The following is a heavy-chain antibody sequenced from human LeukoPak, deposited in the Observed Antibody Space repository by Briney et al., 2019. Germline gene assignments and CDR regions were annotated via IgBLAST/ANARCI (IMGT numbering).Heavy chain of an antibody. J-gene: IGHJ4*02. D-gene: IGHD3-22*01. V-gene: IGHV1-2*02. CDR3: ALEVYYSDNSAFDY. CDR2: MDPKSGEA. Sequence: ASVKVSCKASGYTFTDYYMHWVRQAPGQGLEWMGWMDPKSGEANHAQKFQGRVIMTRDTSINTAYMELSRLRSDDTAVYYCALEVYYSDNSAFDYWGQGTLVTVSS. CDR1: GYTFTDYY.